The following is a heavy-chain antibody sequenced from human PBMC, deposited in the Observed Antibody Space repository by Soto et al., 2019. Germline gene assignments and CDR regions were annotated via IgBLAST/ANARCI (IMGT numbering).Heavy chain of an antibody. J-gene: IGHJ4*02. CDR2: IYYSGST. D-gene: IGHD3-3*01. CDR3: AGGGTTIFGVVIGNDY. V-gene: IGHV4-59*01. Sequence: SETLSLTCTVSGGSISNYYWSWIRKHKGKGLEWIGYIYYSGSTNYNPSLKSRVTISVDTSKNQFSLKLSSVTAADTAVYYCAGGGTTIFGVVIGNDYWGQGTLVTVSS. CDR1: GGSISNYY.